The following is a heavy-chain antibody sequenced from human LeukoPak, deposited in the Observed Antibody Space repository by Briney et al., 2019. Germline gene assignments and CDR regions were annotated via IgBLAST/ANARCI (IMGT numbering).Heavy chain of an antibody. CDR3: ASQGGITGLLN. J-gene: IGHJ4*02. CDR2: IYYVGNT. CDR1: GGSISSSSYY. V-gene: IGHV4-39*01. Sequence: SETLSLICTVSGGSISSSSYYWGWILQPPGKRLEWIGSIYYVGNTYYNTSLKTRVTISVDTSKNQFSLKLSSVTAADTAVFFCASQGGITGLLNWGQGTLVTVSS. D-gene: IGHD1-20*01.